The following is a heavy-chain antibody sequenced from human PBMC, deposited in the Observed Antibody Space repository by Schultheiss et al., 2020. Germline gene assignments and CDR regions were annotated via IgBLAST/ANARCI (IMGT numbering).Heavy chain of an antibody. CDR1: GYTFTSYY. V-gene: IGHV1-46*01. J-gene: IGHJ3*02. CDR3: ARYCSGGSCYNQIDAFDI. Sequence: ASVKVSCKASGYTFTSYYMHWVRQAPGQGLEWMGIINPSGGSTSYAQKFQGRVTMTRDTSTSTVYMELSSLRSEDTAVYYCARYCSGGSCYNQIDAFDIWGQGTMVTVS. CDR2: INPSGGST. D-gene: IGHD2-15*01.